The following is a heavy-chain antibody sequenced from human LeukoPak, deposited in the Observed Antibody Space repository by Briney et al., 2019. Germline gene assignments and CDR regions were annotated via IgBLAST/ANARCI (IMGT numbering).Heavy chain of an antibody. D-gene: IGHD6-6*01. CDR2: ISYDGSNK. CDR1: GFTFSSYG. J-gene: IGHJ3*02. CDR3: AKDITAESDAFDI. Sequence: GGSLRLTCAASGFTFSSYGMHWVRQAPGKGLEWVAVISYDGSNKYYADSVKGRFTISRDNSKNTLYLQMNSLRAEDTAVYYCAKDITAESDAFDIWGQGTMVTVSS. V-gene: IGHV3-30*18.